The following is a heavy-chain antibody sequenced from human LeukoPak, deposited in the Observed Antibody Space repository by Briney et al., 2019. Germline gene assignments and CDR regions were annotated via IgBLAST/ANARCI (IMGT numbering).Heavy chain of an antibody. CDR2: IYTSGST. D-gene: IGHD6-19*01. Sequence: SETLSLTCTVSGGSISSGSYYWSWIRQPAGKGLEWIGRIYTSGSTNYNPSLKSRVTISVDTSKNQFSLKLSSVTAADTAVYYCARVDEAVAGTVYFDYWGQGTLVTVSS. CDR1: GGSISSGSYY. CDR3: ARVDEAVAGTVYFDY. J-gene: IGHJ4*02. V-gene: IGHV4-61*02.